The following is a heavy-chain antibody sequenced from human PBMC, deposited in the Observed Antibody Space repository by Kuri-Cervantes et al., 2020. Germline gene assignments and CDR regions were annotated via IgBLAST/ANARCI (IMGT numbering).Heavy chain of an antibody. V-gene: IGHV3-7*03. J-gene: IGHJ2*01. CDR1: GFTFSSYW. CDR3: ARDSQIAATTADWYFDL. D-gene: IGHD6-13*01. Sequence: GESLKISCAASGFTFSSYWMSWVRQAPGKGLEWVANIKQDGSEKYYVDSVKGRFTISRDNAKNSLYLQMNSLRAEDTAVYYCARDSQIAATTADWYFDLWGCGTLVTVSS. CDR2: IKQDGSEK.